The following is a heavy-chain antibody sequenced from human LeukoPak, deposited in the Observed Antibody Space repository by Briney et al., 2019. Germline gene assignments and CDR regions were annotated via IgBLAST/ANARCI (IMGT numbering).Heavy chain of an antibody. V-gene: IGHV4-31*03. J-gene: IGHJ4*02. Sequence: SQTLSLTCTISGASVGSGAFYWTWVRQQPGKGLEWIGYIYNTGATNYNPSLQSRVTISVDKSRNQFFLTLSSVTAADTAVYYCAGDAYNSGSAFDYWGQGTLVTVSS. CDR2: IYNTGAT. CDR3: AGDAYNSGSAFDY. CDR1: GASVGSGAFY. D-gene: IGHD5-24*01.